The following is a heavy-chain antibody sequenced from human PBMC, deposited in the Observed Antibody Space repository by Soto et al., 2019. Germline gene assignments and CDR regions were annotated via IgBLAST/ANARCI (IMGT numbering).Heavy chain of an antibody. D-gene: IGHD4-17*01. CDR2: IIPIFGTA. V-gene: IGHV1-69*01. CDR3: ARSAVTTDYYGMDV. CDR1: GGTFSSYA. Sequence: QVQLVQSGAEVKKPGSSVKVSCKASGGTFSSYAISWVRQAPGQGLEWMGGIIPIFGTANYAQKFQGRVTITADESSSTADMELSSLRSEDTAVYYCARSAVTTDYYGMDVWGQGTTVTVSS. J-gene: IGHJ6*02.